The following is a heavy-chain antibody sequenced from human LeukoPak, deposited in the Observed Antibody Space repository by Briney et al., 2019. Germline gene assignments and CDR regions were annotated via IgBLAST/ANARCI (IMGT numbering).Heavy chain of an antibody. Sequence: PGRSLRLSCAASGFTFSSYVMHWVRKAPGKGLEWVAVILFDGSNKYYADSVKGRFTISRDNSKNTLYLQVNSLRAEDTAVYYCAREGARRDGYNSGLDYWGQGTLVTVSS. CDR1: GFTFSSYV. V-gene: IGHV3-30*04. D-gene: IGHD5-24*01. CDR2: ILFDGSNK. CDR3: AREGARRDGYNSGLDY. J-gene: IGHJ4*02.